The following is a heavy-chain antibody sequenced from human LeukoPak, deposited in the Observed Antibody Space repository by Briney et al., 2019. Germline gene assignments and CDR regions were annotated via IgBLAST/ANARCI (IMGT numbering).Heavy chain of an antibody. D-gene: IGHD4-11*01. V-gene: IGHV3-11*04. CDR2: ISRGGSTI. J-gene: IGHJ4*02. Sequence: GGSLRLSCAASGFTFSDSYMSWIRQAPGKGLEWVSYISRGGSTIYYADSVKGRFTISRDNAKNSLYLQMNSLRAEDTAVYYCARTSGNYGSHFDYWGQGTLVTVSS. CDR3: ARTSGNYGSHFDY. CDR1: GFTFSDSY.